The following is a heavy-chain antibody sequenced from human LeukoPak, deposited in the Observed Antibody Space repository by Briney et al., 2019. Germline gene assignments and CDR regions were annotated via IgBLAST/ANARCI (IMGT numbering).Heavy chain of an antibody. CDR1: GFSLSTSGVG. D-gene: IGHD2-2*01. Sequence: SGPTLVNPTQTLTLTCTFSGFSLSTSGVGVGWIRQPPGKALEWLALIYWNDDKRYSPSLKSRLTITKDTSKNQVVLTMTNMDPVDTATYYCARGYCSSTSCSPGLSRFDPWGQGTLVTVSS. CDR2: IYWNDDK. J-gene: IGHJ5*02. CDR3: ARGYCSSTSCSPGLSRFDP. V-gene: IGHV2-5*01.